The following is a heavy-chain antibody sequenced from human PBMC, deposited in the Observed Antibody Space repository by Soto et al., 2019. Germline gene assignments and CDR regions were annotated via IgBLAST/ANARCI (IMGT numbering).Heavy chain of an antibody. CDR1: GFVFSSYA. Sequence: EVQLLESGGGLVQPGGSLRLSCAASGFVFSSYAMSWVRQAPGKGLEWVSAISGSGTTAYYADSVKGRFIFSRDNPKHTMYLQMNSLRAEDTAVYFCAKTTDGWFSAFEIWGQGTVVTVSS. CDR2: ISGSGTTA. V-gene: IGHV3-23*01. D-gene: IGHD6-19*01. CDR3: AKTTDGWFSAFEI. J-gene: IGHJ3*02.